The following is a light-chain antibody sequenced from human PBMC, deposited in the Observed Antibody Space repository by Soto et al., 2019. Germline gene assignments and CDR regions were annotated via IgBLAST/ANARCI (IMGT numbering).Light chain of an antibody. CDR1: SGHSSYA. Sequence: QSVLTQSPSASASLGASVKLTCTLSSGHSSYAIAWHQQQPEKGPRYLMKLNSDGRHSKGDGIPDRFSGSSSGAERYLTISSLQSEDEADYYCQTCDTVTNWVFGGGTKLTVL. CDR2: LNSDGRH. CDR3: QTCDTVTNWV. J-gene: IGLJ3*02. V-gene: IGLV4-69*01.